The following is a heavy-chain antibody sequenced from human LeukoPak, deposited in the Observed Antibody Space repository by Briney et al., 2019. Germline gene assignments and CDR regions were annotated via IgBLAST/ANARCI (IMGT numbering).Heavy chain of an antibody. CDR2: IRYDGSNK. D-gene: IGHD1/OR15-1a*01. CDR1: GFTFSSYG. Sequence: PGGSLRLSCAASGFTFSSYGMHWVRQAPGKGLEWVAFIRYDGSNKYYADSVKGRFTICRDNSKDTLYLQMNSLRAEDTAVYYCAKDLWVPELTGPIDYWGQGTLVTVSS. V-gene: IGHV3-30*02. J-gene: IGHJ4*02. CDR3: AKDLWVPELTGPIDY.